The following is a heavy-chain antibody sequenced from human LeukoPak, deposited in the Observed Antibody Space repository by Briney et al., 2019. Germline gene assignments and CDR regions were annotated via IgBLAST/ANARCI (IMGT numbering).Heavy chain of an antibody. D-gene: IGHD6-19*01. CDR3: ARLIRQSAVAGTGYFDY. J-gene: IGHJ4*02. CDR1: GYTFNNYW. Sequence: GESLKISCQGSGYTFNNYWIGWVRQMPGKGLEWMGIIYPGDSDTRYSPSFQGQVTISADKSISTAYLQWSSLKASDTAMYYCARLIRQSAVAGTGYFDYWGQGTLVTVSS. V-gene: IGHV5-51*01. CDR2: IYPGDSDT.